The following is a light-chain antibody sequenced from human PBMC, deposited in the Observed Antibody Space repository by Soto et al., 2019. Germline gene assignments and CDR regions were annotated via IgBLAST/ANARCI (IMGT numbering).Light chain of an antibody. CDR1: QSVSSN. CDR2: RAS. V-gene: IGKV3-15*01. J-gene: IGKJ1*01. Sequence: IKQSPATLSVSSGERATLSCRASQSVSSNLAWYQQKPGQAPRLLIYRASTRATGIPARFSGSGSGTEFTLTISSLQSEDFAVYYCQQYNNWPPWTFGQGTKA. CDR3: QQYNNWPPWT.